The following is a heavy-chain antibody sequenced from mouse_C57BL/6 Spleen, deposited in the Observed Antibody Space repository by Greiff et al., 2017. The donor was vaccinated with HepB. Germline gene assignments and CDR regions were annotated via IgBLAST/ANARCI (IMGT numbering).Heavy chain of an antibody. V-gene: IGHV1-82*01. Sequence: QVQLKESGPELVKPGASVKISCKASGYAFSSSWMNWVKQRPGKGLEWIGRIYPGDGDTNYNGKFKGKATLTADKSSSTAYMQLSSLTSEDSAVYFCARTVVVPFDYWGQGTTLTVSS. CDR1: GYAFSSSW. D-gene: IGHD1-1*01. J-gene: IGHJ2*01. CDR3: ARTVVVPFDY. CDR2: IYPGDGDT.